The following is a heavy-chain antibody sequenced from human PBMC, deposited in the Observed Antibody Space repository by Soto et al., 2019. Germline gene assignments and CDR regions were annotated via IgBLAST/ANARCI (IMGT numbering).Heavy chain of an antibody. Sequence: ALMKVSCKASGYTFTSYDISWVLQATGQGLEWMGWMNPNNGNTDYAPKFQGRVTMTMSTSIGTAYMELSSLRSEDTAVYYCARSPRNYYALGSYSYFRHWGQGTLVTVSS. CDR1: GYTFTSYD. V-gene: IGHV1-8*01. D-gene: IGHD3-10*01. CDR3: ARSPRNYYALGSYSYFRH. CDR2: MNPNNGNT. J-gene: IGHJ1*01.